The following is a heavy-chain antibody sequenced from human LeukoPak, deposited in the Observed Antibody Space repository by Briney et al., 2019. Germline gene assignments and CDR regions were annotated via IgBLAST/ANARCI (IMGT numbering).Heavy chain of an antibody. CDR2: ISSSGSTI. V-gene: IGHV3-48*03. D-gene: IGHD2-15*01. Sequence: QSGGSLRLSCAASGFNFSNYAMNWVRQAPGKGLEWVSYISSSGSTIYYADSMKGRFTISRDNAKNSLYLQMNSLRAEDTAIYYCARVVAAPPTYNWFDPWGQGTLVTVSS. CDR1: GFNFSNYA. J-gene: IGHJ5*02. CDR3: ARVVAAPPTYNWFDP.